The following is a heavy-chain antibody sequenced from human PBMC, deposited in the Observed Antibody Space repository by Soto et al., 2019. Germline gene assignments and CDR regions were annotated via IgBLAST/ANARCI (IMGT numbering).Heavy chain of an antibody. V-gene: IGHV4-4*02. Sequence: SETLSLTCAVSSGSISSSNWWSWVRQPPGKGLEWIGEIYHSGSTNYNPSLKSRVTISVDRSKNQFSLKLSSVTAADTAVYYCARGYERRGYDMGLDFDYWGQGTLVTVSS. D-gene: IGHD5-12*01. CDR1: SGSISSSNW. CDR2: IYHSGST. CDR3: ARGYERRGYDMGLDFDY. J-gene: IGHJ4*02.